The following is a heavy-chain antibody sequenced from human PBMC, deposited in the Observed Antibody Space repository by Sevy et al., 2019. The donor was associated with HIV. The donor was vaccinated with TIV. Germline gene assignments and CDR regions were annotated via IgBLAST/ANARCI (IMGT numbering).Heavy chain of an antibody. Sequence: SDTLSLTCTVSGGSISSGGYYWSWIRQHPGKGLEWIGYIYYSGSTYYNPSLKSRVTISVDTSKNQFSLKLSSLTAADTAVYYCARDQAYYYDSSGYYHNWLDPWGQGTLVTVSS. CDR3: ARDQAYYYDSSGYYHNWLDP. V-gene: IGHV4-31*03. CDR1: GGSISSGGYY. CDR2: IYYSGST. J-gene: IGHJ5*02. D-gene: IGHD3-22*01.